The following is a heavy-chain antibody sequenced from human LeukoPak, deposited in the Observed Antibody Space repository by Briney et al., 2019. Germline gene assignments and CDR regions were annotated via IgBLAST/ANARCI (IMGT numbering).Heavy chain of an antibody. V-gene: IGHV1-2*02. CDR3: AQNFDIKGFDP. CDR1: VYTFTGYY. CDR2: INSDSGFT. J-gene: IGHJ5*02. Sequence: ASVRVSSTASVYTFTGYYMNWVRQAPGQGLEWMGWINSDSGFTKYAQKFQGRVTMTRDTSITTVYMDLTRLTSDDTAVYYCAQNFDIKGFDPWGQGTLVTVSS. D-gene: IGHD3-9*01.